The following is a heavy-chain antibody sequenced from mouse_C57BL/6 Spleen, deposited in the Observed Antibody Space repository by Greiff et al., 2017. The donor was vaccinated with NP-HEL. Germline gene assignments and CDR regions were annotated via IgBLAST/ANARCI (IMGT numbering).Heavy chain of an antibody. D-gene: IGHD1-1*01. CDR1: GYSFTGYY. V-gene: IGHV1-42*01. CDR3: ARRDYSFAY. J-gene: IGHJ3*01. Sequence: EVQLQQSGPELVKPGASVKISCKASGYSFTGYYMNWVKQSPEKSLEWIGEINPSTGGTTYNQKFKAKATLTVDKSSSTAYMQLKSLTSEDSAVYYCARRDYSFAYWGQGTLVTVSA. CDR2: INPSTGGT.